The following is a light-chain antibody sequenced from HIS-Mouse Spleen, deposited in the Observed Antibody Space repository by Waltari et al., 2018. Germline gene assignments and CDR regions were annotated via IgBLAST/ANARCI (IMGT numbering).Light chain of an antibody. CDR2: KAS. J-gene: IGKJ2*01. V-gene: IGKV1-5*03. CDR1: QSISSW. CDR3: QQYNSYST. Sequence: DIQRTQSPSTLSASVGDRVTLTCRASQSISSWLAWYQQKPGKAPKLLIYKASSSESGVPSRFSGSGSGTEFTLTISSLQPDDFATYYCQQYNSYSTFGQGTKLEIK.